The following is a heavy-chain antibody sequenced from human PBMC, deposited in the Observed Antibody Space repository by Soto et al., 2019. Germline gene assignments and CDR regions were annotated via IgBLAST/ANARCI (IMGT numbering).Heavy chain of an antibody. CDR3: ARRGYCTNCVCDYGMDV. V-gene: IGHV4-4*02. CDR2: IYHSGST. J-gene: IGHJ6*02. Sequence: QVQLQESGPGLVKPSGTLSLTCAVSGGSISSSNWWSWVRQPPGKGLDWIGEIYHSGSTNYNPSLKSRVTTSVDKSKNLFSLKLSSVAAADTAVYYCARRGYCTNCVCDYGMDVWGQGPTVTVSS. CDR1: GGSISSSNW. D-gene: IGHD2-8*01.